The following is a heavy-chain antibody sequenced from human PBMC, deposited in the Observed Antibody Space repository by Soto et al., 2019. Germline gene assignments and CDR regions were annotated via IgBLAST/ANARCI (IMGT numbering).Heavy chain of an antibody. D-gene: IGHD3-22*01. Sequence: ASVKVSCKASGYTFTAQYLHWVRQAPGQGLEWMGWLNPTTGATRSAQTFQGRVTMTRDTSISTAYMELNSLKSDDTAVYYCAKGDSRWVSWFDPWGQGTLVTVSS. CDR1: GYTFTAQY. CDR2: LNPTTGAT. CDR3: AKGDSRWVSWFDP. V-gene: IGHV1-2*02. J-gene: IGHJ5*02.